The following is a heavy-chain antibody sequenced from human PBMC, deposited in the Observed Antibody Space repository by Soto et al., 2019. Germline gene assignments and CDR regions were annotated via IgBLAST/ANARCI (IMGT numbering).Heavy chain of an antibody. D-gene: IGHD3-22*01. CDR2: IYYTGNT. V-gene: IGHV4-31*03. CDR1: GGSISNGGYY. CDR3: ARVGRISNGGYLDY. J-gene: IGHJ4*02. Sequence: NPSETLSLTCTVSGGSISNGGYYWTWIRRHPGKGLEWIGYIYYTGNTYYNPSLKSRLTISVDTSKNQFSLKLSSVTAADTAVYYCARVGRISNGGYLDYWGQGTLVTVSS.